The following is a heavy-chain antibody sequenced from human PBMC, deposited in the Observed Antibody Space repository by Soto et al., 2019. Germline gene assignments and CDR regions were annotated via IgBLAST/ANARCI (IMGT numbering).Heavy chain of an antibody. CDR3: ARQNRARWLQFDY. CDR2: IYYTGST. V-gene: IGHV4-59*08. D-gene: IGHD5-12*01. CDR1: GGSISSHY. J-gene: IGHJ4*02. Sequence: PSETLSLTCTVSGGSISSHYWTWIRLPPGKGLEWIGYIYYTGSTNYNPSLKSRVTISVDTSKNQFSLKLGSVTAADTAVYYCARQNRARWLQFDYWGQATLVSVSS.